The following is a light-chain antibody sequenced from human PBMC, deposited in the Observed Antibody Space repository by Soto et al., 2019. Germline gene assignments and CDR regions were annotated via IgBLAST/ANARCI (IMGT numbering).Light chain of an antibody. Sequence: EIVMTQSPATLSVSPGDRVTLSCRANQSVSSDLAWYQHKPGQPPRLLIYGASTRATGIPDTFSGSGSGTEFTLTISSLQSEDSAVYYCQQYFDWRTFGQGTRVEVE. V-gene: IGKV3-15*01. J-gene: IGKJ1*01. CDR1: QSVSSD. CDR2: GAS. CDR3: QQYFDWRT.